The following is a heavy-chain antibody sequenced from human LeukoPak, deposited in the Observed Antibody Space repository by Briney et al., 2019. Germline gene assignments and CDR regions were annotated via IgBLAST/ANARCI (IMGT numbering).Heavy chain of an antibody. CDR3: ARDQVLYYYDSSGYFDY. D-gene: IGHD3-22*01. J-gene: IGHJ4*02. V-gene: IGHV3-33*01. Sequence: GGSLRLSCAASGFTFSSYGMHWVRQAPGKGLEWVAVIWYDGSNKYYADSVKGRFTISRDNSKNTLYLQMNSLRAEDTAVYYCARDQVLYYYDSSGYFDYWGQETLVTVSS. CDR1: GFTFSSYG. CDR2: IWYDGSNK.